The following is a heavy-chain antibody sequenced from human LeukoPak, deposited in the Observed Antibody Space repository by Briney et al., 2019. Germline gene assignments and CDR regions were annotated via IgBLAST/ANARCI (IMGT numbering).Heavy chain of an antibody. CDR2: IIPIFGTA. D-gene: IGHD6-13*01. V-gene: IGHV1-69*05. Sequence: SVKVSCKASGGAFSSYAISWVRQAPGQGLEWMGGIIPIFGTANYAQKFQGRVTITTDESTSTAYMELSSLRSEDTAVYYCARDSSSYRYYFDYWGQGTLVTVSS. CDR1: GGAFSSYA. J-gene: IGHJ4*02. CDR3: ARDSSSYRYYFDY.